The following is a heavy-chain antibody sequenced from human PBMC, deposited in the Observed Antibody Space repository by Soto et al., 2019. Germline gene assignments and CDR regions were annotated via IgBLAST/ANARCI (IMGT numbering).Heavy chain of an antibody. CDR3: ARDPAVPGGYFDL. J-gene: IGHJ2*01. V-gene: IGHV3-48*02. Sequence: GGSLRLSCAAFGFTFSSHNIYWFRQPPGKGLEWISSISSSSSTIYYADSVKGRFTISRDNAKNSLYLQMNSLRDEDTAVYYCARDPAVPGGYFDLWGRGTLDTVSS. CDR1: GFTFSSHN. D-gene: IGHD7-27*01. CDR2: ISSSSSTI.